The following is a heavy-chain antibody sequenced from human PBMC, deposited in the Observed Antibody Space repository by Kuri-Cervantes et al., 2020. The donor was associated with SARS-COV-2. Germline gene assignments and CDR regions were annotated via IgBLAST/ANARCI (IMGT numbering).Heavy chain of an antibody. V-gene: IGHV3-21*01. CDR3: ARDFSSSGGFDY. Sequence: LSLTCAASGFTFSSYSMNWVRQAPGKGLEWVSSISSSSSYIYYADSVKGRFTISRDNAKNSLYLQMNSLRAGDTAVYYCARDFSSSGGFDYWGQGTLVTVSS. CDR2: ISSSSSYI. D-gene: IGHD6-6*01. J-gene: IGHJ4*02. CDR1: GFTFSSYS.